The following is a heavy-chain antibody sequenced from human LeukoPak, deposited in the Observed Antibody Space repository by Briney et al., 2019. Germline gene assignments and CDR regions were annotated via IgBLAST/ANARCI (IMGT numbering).Heavy chain of an antibody. J-gene: IGHJ5*02. Sequence: PSETLSLTCAVSGGSISSGGYSWSWIRQPPGEGLEWIGYIYYSGSTYYNPSLKSRVTISVDTSKNQFSLKLSSVTAADTAVYYCARWYYDFWSSYNWFDPWGQGTLVTVSS. CDR3: ARWYYDFWSSYNWFDP. CDR1: GGSISSGGYS. D-gene: IGHD3-3*01. CDR2: IYYSGST. V-gene: IGHV4-30-4*07.